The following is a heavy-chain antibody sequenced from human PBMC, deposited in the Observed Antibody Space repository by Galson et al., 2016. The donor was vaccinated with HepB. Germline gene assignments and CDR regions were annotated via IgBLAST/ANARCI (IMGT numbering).Heavy chain of an antibody. J-gene: IGHJ5*02. V-gene: IGHV3-11*01. CDR3: ARVVPLYSGGWYVRGDGWFDP. D-gene: IGHD6-19*01. CDR2: ISSSGSTI. CDR1: GFTFSYYY. Sequence: SLRLSCAASGFTFSYYYMSWIRQAPGKGLEWVSYISSSGSTIYYADSVKGRFTISRDNAKNSLYLQMNSLRAEDTAVYYCARVVPLYSGGWYVRGDGWFDPWGQGTLVTVSS.